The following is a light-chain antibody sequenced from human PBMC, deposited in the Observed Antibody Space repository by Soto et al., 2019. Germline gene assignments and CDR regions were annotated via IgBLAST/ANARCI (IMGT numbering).Light chain of an antibody. CDR2: AAS. V-gene: IGKV1-5*01. J-gene: IGKJ1*01. CDR1: QSIGSW. Sequence: DIQMTQSPSTLSASVGDRVTITCRASQSIGSWLAWYQQKPGKAPKLLTYAASSLQSGVPSRFSGSGSGTDFTLTISSLQRDDFAIYYCQQYNPYSRTFGQGTKVDI. CDR3: QQYNPYSRT.